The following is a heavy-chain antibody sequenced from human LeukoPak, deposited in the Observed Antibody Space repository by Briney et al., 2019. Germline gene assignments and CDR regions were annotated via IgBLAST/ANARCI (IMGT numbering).Heavy chain of an antibody. Sequence: QPGRSLRLSCAASGFTFDDYAMHWVRHAPGKGLEWVSGISYNSDTIAYADSVKGRFTISRDNAKNSLYLQMNSLRAEDTALYYCAKDYCGGDCYSGWYFDPWGRGTLVTVSS. J-gene: IGHJ2*01. CDR1: GFTFDDYA. CDR2: ISYNSDTI. V-gene: IGHV3-9*01. D-gene: IGHD2-21*02. CDR3: AKDYCGGDCYSGWYFDP.